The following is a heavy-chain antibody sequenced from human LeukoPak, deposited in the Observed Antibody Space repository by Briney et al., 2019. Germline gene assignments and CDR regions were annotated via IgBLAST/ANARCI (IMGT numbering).Heavy chain of an antibody. Sequence: GGSLRLSCAASGFTFSNYVMSWVRQAPGKGLERVSGISGSGGTTYYADSVKGRFTISRDNAKNSLHLQMNSLRAEDTAVYYCAKGTTVSRNFDYWGQGTLVTVSS. CDR2: ISGSGGTT. CDR1: GFTFSNYV. V-gene: IGHV3-23*01. CDR3: AKGTTVSRNFDY. J-gene: IGHJ4*02. D-gene: IGHD4-17*01.